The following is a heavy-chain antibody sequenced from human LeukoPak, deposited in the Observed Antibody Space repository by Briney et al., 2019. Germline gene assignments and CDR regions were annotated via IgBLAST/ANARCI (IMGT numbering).Heavy chain of an antibody. D-gene: IGHD2-2*01. CDR3: AREASTGSSIWYFDY. Sequence: SETLSLTCTVSGGSISSYYWSWIRQPPGKGLEWIGYIYHSGSTYYNPSLKSRVTISVDRSKNQFSLKVSSVTAADTAVYYCAREASTGSSIWYFDYWGQGTLVIVSS. CDR1: GGSISSYY. J-gene: IGHJ4*02. V-gene: IGHV4-59*12. CDR2: IYHSGST.